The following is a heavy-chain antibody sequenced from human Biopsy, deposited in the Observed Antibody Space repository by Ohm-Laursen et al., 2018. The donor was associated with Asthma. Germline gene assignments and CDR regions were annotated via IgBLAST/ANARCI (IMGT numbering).Heavy chain of an antibody. CDR2: MNYGETT. D-gene: IGHD2-2*01. CDR1: GASITSSPYY. J-gene: IGHJ4*02. Sequence: SQTLSLTCTVSGASITSSPYYWGWIRQPPGKGLEWIGSMNYGETTYYSPSLKSRFTISGDTSKNQFSLILSSVTAADTAVYYCARHDHRWDTYADFWGQGMLVTVSS. V-gene: IGHV4-39*01. CDR3: ARHDHRWDTYADF.